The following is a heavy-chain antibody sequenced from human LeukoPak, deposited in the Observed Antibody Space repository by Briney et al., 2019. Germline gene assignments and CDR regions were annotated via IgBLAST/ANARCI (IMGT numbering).Heavy chain of an antibody. V-gene: IGHV3-30*04. J-gene: IGHJ4*02. Sequence: GGSLRLSCVASGFTFSSYAMHWVRQAPGKGLEWVAVISYDGSNKYYADSVKGRFTISRDNSKNTLYLQMNSLRAEDTAVYYCARDEIRIAAAGFYFDYWGQGTLVTVSS. CDR3: ARDEIRIAAAGFYFDY. CDR1: GFTFSSYA. CDR2: ISYDGSNK. D-gene: IGHD6-13*01.